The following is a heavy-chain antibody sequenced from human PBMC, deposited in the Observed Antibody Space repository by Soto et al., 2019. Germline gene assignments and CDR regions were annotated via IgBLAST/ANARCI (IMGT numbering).Heavy chain of an antibody. CDR2: ISSSGSTI. V-gene: IGHV3-11*01. Sequence: GGSLRLSCAASGFTFSDYYMSWIRQAPGKGLEWVSYISSSGSTIYYADSVKGRFTISRDNAKNSLYLQMSSLRAEDTAVYYCVRGWEYYDSSGYSGYWGQGTLVTVSS. D-gene: IGHD3-22*01. J-gene: IGHJ4*02. CDR3: VRGWEYYDSSGYSGY. CDR1: GFTFSDYY.